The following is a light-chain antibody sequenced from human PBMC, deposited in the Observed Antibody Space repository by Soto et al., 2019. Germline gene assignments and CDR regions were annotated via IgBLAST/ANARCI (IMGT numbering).Light chain of an antibody. CDR3: SSYTRSSALEV. J-gene: IGLJ3*02. Sequence: QSVLTQPASVSGSPGQSITISCTGTSGDIGGYNYVSWYQQHPGKAPKLLISEVSVRPSGVSPRFSGSKSGNTASLTISGLQVEDEATYFCSSYTRSSALEVFGGGTKLTVL. CDR1: SGDIGGYNY. V-gene: IGLV2-14*01. CDR2: EVS.